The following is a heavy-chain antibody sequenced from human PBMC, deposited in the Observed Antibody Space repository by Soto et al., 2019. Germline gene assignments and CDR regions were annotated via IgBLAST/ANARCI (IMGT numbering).Heavy chain of an antibody. D-gene: IGHD5-18*01. CDR3: ARGDGDRYDGHGYLGRH. J-gene: IGHJ4*02. V-gene: IGHV3-74*01. CDR1: GFTFSSYW. Sequence: EVQLVESGGGLVQPGESLTLSCAASGFTFSSYWMHWVRQAPGKGLVWVSRINSDGSGTYHADSVKVRLTISRDNAKNTLYLQMNSLRVEDTAVYFCARGDGDRYDGHGYLGRHWGQGTLVTVSS. CDR2: INSDGSGT.